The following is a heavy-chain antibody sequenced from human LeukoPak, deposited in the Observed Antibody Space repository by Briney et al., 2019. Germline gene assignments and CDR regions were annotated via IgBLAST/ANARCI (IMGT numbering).Heavy chain of an antibody. D-gene: IGHD6-13*01. V-gene: IGHV3-23*01. J-gene: IGHJ5*02. CDR3: AKGTSIAAPLYNWFDP. Sequence: GGSLRLSCAASGFTFSSYAMSWVRQAPGKGLEWVSAISGSGGSTYYADSVKGRFTISRDNSKNTLYLQMNSLRAEDTAVYYCAKGTSIAAPLYNWFDPWGQGTLVTVSS. CDR2: ISGSGGST. CDR1: GFTFSSYA.